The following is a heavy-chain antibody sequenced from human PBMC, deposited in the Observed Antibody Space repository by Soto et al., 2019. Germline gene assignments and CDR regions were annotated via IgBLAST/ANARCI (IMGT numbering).Heavy chain of an antibody. CDR1: GFTFSSYG. V-gene: IGHV3-30*18. CDR3: AKARTLGERYYYYGMDV. D-gene: IGHD3-10*01. Sequence: QVQLVESGGGVVQPGRSLRLSCAASGFTFSSYGMHWVRQAPGKGLEWVAVISYDGSNKYYADSVKGRFTISRDNSKNTLYLQMNSLRAEATAVYYCAKARTLGERYYYYGMDVWGQGTTVTVSS. CDR2: ISYDGSNK. J-gene: IGHJ6*02.